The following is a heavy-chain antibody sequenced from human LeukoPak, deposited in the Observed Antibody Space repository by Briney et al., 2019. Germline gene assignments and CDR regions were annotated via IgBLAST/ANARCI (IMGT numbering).Heavy chain of an antibody. J-gene: IGHJ4*02. CDR3: AKREDYGSGSYWY. CDR1: GFTFSSYA. V-gene: IGHV3-48*01. CDR2: ISSSGSTI. D-gene: IGHD3-10*01. Sequence: GGSLRLSCAASGFTFSSYAMHWVRQAPGKGLEWVSYISSSGSTIYYADSVKGRFTISRDNSKNTLYLQMISLRAEDTAVYYCAKREDYGSGSYWYWGQGTLVTVSS.